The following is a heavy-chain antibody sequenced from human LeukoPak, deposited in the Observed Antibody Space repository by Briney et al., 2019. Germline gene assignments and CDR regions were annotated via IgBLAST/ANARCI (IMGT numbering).Heavy chain of an antibody. V-gene: IGHV1-69*04. CDR3: ARERDSSGYYYALYGMDV. D-gene: IGHD3-22*01. CDR1: GGTLSSYA. CDR2: IIPILGIA. Sequence: ASVKVPCKASGGTLSSYAISWLRQAPGQGLEWMGRIIPILGIANYAQKFQGRVTITADKSTSTAYMELSSLRSEDTAVYYCARERDSSGYYYALYGMDVWGQGTTVTVSS. J-gene: IGHJ6*02.